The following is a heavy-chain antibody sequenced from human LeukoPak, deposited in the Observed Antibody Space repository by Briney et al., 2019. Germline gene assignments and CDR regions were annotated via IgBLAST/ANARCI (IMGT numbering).Heavy chain of an antibody. J-gene: IGHJ4*02. CDR1: GFTFSSYS. Sequence: GGSLRLSCAASGFTFSSYSMNWVRQAPGKGLEWVSSISSSSSYIYYADSVKGRFTISRDNAKNSLYLQMNSLRAEDTAVYYRAREGYGSGSYTGFDYWGQGTLITVSS. V-gene: IGHV3-21*01. CDR2: ISSSSSYI. CDR3: AREGYGSGSYTGFDY. D-gene: IGHD3-10*01.